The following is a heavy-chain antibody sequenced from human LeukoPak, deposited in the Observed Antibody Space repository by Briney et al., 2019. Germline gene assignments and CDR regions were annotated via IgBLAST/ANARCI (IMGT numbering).Heavy chain of an antibody. V-gene: IGHV1-18*01. CDR3: ARERKPGRHYSSSWYRIDH. CDR2: ISAYNGNT. Sequence: ASVKVSCKASGYTFTSYGISWVRQAPGQGLEWMGWISAYNGNTNYAQKLQGRVTMTTDTSTSTAYMELRSLRSDDTAVYYCARERKPGRHYSSSWYRIDHWGQGTLVTVSS. CDR1: GYTFTSYG. J-gene: IGHJ4*02. D-gene: IGHD6-13*01.